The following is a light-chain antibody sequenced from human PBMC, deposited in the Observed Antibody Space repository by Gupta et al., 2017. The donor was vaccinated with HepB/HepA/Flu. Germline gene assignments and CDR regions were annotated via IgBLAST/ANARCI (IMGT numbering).Light chain of an antibody. J-gene: IGKJ4*01. CDR3: QHCCNWPLT. V-gene: IGKV3-11*01. CDR2: DAS. Sequence: EIVLTQSPATLSLSPGEIATLSCRASQSVSSYLAWYQQKPGQAPRLLIYDASKRATGVPARFSGSGPGTEFTLTISSLEPEDFAVYYCQHCCNWPLTFGGGTKVEIK. CDR1: QSVSSY.